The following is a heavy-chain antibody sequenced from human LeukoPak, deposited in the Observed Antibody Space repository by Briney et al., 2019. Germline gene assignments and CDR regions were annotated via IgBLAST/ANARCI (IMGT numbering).Heavy chain of an antibody. CDR1: GFTFSGHN. CDR3: ARDPPARAAAGTA. D-gene: IGHD6-13*01. V-gene: IGHV3-48*04. Sequence: PGGSLRLSCAASGFTFSGHNMNWVRQAPRKGLEWISFVSISSGTIYYADSVNGRFRISRDNAKNSLYLQMNSLRAEDTAVYYCARDPPARAAAGTAWGQGTLVTVSS. CDR2: VSISSGTI. J-gene: IGHJ5*02.